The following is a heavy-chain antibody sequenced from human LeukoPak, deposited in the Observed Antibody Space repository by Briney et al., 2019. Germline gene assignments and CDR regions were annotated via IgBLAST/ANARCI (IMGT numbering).Heavy chain of an antibody. CDR2: IYYSGST. Sequence: PSETLSLTCTVSGGSISSGGYYWSWLRQHPGKGLEWIGYIYYSGSTYYNPSLKSRVTISVDTSKNQFSLKLSSVTAADTAVYYCARARLVPAALFDYWGQGTLVTVSS. CDR1: GGSISSGGYY. D-gene: IGHD2-2*01. V-gene: IGHV4-31*03. CDR3: ARARLVPAALFDY. J-gene: IGHJ4*02.